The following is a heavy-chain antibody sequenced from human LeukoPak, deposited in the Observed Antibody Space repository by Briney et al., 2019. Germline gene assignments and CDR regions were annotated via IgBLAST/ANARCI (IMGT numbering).Heavy chain of an antibody. CDR1: GFSLSTSAVG. CDR2: FYGDDDN. V-gene: IGHV2-5*02. CDR3: AHKKNSNAFDM. D-gene: IGHD2/OR15-2a*01. Sequence: SGPTLVKPTQTLMLTCTFSGFSLSTSAVGVGWIRQPPGKALEWLALFYGDDDNRYSPSLKSRLTITKDTSKNQVVLTMTNMDPVDTGTYYCAHKKNSNAFDMWGQGTMVTVSS. J-gene: IGHJ3*02.